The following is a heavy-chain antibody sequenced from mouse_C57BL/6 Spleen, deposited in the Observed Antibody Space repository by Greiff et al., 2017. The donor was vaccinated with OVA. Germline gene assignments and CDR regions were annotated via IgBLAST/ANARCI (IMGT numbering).Heavy chain of an antibody. Sequence: VQLQQPGAELVRPGSSVKLSCKASGYTFTSYWMDWVKQRPGQGLEWIGNIYPSDSETHYNQKFKDKATLTVDKSSSTAYMQLSSLTSEDSAVYYCARRDYYGSSYLDYWGQGTTLTVSS. CDR1: GYTFTSYW. CDR2: IYPSDSET. V-gene: IGHV1-61*01. D-gene: IGHD1-1*01. J-gene: IGHJ2*01. CDR3: ARRDYYGSSYLDY.